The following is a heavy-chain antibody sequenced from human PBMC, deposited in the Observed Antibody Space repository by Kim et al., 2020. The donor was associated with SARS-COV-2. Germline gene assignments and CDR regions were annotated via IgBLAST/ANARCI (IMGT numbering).Heavy chain of an antibody. CDR3: ARGELWSGFDPNIDY. CDR1: GFTFSSYG. V-gene: IGHV3-33*05. D-gene: IGHD3-16*01. CDR2: ISYDGSNK. J-gene: IGHJ4*02. Sequence: GGSLRLSCAASGFTFSSYGMHWVRQAPGKGLEWAAVISYDGSNKYYADSVKGRFTISRDNSKNTLYLQMNSLRAEDTAVFYCARGELWSGFDPNIDYWGQGTLVTVSS.